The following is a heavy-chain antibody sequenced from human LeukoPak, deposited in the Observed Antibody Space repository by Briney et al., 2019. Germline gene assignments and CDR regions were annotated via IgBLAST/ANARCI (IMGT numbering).Heavy chain of an antibody. J-gene: IGHJ4*02. CDR3: AQGYSSGWFPY. Sequence: GGSLRLSCAVSGFSVSSYGMSWVRQAPGKGLEWISAISVDGDSTYYADSMKGRFIISRDNSENTLYLQMNSLRTEDTAVYYCAQGYSSGWFPYWGQGSLVSVSS. CDR2: ISVDGDST. D-gene: IGHD6-19*01. CDR1: GFSVSSYG. V-gene: IGHV3-23*01.